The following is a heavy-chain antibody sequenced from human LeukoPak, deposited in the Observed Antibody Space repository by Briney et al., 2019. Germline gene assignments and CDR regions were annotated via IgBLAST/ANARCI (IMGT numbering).Heavy chain of an antibody. Sequence: PSQTLSLTCTVSGVPISSGNYYWTWIRQRPGKGLEWLGCLSSIGSTYYNPSLKSRLSISVGTSKNQFSLSLTSVTAADTALYYCVRDRGDYSGDPGYFDFWGQGIQVTASS. CDR2: LSSIGST. V-gene: IGHV4-31*03. CDR1: GVPISSGNYY. CDR3: VRDRGDYSGDPGYFDF. J-gene: IGHJ4*02. D-gene: IGHD4-23*01.